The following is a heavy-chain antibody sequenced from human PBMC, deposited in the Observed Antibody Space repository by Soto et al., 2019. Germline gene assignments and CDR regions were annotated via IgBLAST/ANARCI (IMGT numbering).Heavy chain of an antibody. CDR1: GFTFSSYG. D-gene: IGHD3-22*01. V-gene: IGHV3-30*18. J-gene: IGHJ4*02. CDR3: AKDHSDSSGYYPDY. Sequence: GGSLRLSCAASGFTFSSYGMHWVRQAPGKGLEWVAVISYDGSNKYYADSVKGRFTISRDNSKNTLYLQMNSQRAEDTAVYYCAKDHSDSSGYYPDYWGQGTLVTVSS. CDR2: ISYDGSNK.